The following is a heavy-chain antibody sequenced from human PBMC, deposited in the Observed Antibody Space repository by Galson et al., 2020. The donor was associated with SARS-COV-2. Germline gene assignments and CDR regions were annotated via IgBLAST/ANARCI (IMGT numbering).Heavy chain of an antibody. D-gene: IGHD6-13*01. V-gene: IGHV3-21*01. Sequence: WVSSISSSSGYIHYADSVKGRFTISRDNANKSLFLQMNSLRAEDTAIYYCAGRVAAGGGMDVWGQGTTVTVSS. CDR3: AGRVAAGGGMDV. J-gene: IGHJ6*02. CDR2: ISSSSGYI.